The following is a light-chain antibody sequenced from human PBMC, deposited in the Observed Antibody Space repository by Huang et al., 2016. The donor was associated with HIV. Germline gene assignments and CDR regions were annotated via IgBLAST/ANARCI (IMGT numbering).Light chain of an antibody. V-gene: IGKV3D-15*01. CDR3: HQYNDWPLT. CDR2: DAS. Sequence: IVMTPFPASLSVSPGERATLPCRASQSVSTRLAWYQQKPGQAPSLLIYDASSRATGIPARFSGSGSGTEFTLTISSLQSEDFAVYYCHQYNDWPLTFGGGTKVEI. J-gene: IGKJ4*01. CDR1: QSVSTR.